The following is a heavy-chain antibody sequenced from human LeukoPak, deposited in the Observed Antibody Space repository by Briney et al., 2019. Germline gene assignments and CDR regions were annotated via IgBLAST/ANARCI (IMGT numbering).Heavy chain of an antibody. J-gene: IGHJ4*02. V-gene: IGHV4-4*02. D-gene: IGHD3-3*01. CDR3: AREGGFYRPLDY. Sequence: SETLSLTCGVSGGSVINTNWWTWVRQPPGKGLEWIGEVHLDGRTNYNPSLESRLTMSVDVSENQVSLKLPSVTAADTAVYYCAREGGFYRPLDYSGQGTLVTVSS. CDR1: GGSVINTNW. CDR2: VHLDGRT.